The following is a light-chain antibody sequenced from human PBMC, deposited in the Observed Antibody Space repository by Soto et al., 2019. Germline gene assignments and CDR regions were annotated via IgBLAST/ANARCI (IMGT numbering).Light chain of an antibody. CDR3: ISYTSSSTLYV. J-gene: IGLJ1*01. CDR2: HVS. V-gene: IGLV2-14*01. CDR1: SSDVGGYNY. Sequence: QSVLTQPASVSGSPGQSITISCTGTSSDVGGYNYVSWYQQHPGKAPKLMIYHVSNRPSGVSNRFSGSKSGNTASLTISGLQAPDAAAYYFISYTSSSTLYVFGTGTKLTVL.